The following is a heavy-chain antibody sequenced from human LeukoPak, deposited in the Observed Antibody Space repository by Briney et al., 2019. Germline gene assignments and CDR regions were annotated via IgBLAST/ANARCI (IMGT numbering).Heavy chain of an antibody. CDR3: ARVGMLFHYFDY. J-gene: IGHJ4*02. CDR1: GGSISSYY. D-gene: IGHD1-1*01. CDR2: IYYSGST. Sequence: SGTLSLTCTVSGGSISSYYWSWIRQPPGKGLEWIGYIYYSGSTNYNPSLKSRVTISVDTSKNQFSLKLSSVTAADTAVYYCARVGMLFHYFDYWGQGTLVTVSS. V-gene: IGHV4-59*08.